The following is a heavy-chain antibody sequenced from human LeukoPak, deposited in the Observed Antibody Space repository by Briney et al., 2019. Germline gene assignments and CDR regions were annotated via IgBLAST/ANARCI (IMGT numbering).Heavy chain of an antibody. CDR3: ARGFRSVTTWGYFDY. Sequence: GGSLRLSCAASGFSVSTNYMSWVRQAPGKGLEWVSLIYSGGGTYYADSVKGRFTISRDNSRNTLSLQMNSLRVDDTAVYYCARGFRSVTTWGYFDYWGQGALVTVSS. D-gene: IGHD4-17*01. V-gene: IGHV3-66*01. CDR1: GFSVSTNY. CDR2: IYSGGGT. J-gene: IGHJ4*02.